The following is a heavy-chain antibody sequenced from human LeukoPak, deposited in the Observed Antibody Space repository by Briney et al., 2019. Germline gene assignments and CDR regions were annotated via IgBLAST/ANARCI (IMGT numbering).Heavy chain of an antibody. J-gene: IGHJ5*02. CDR2: IYNGGII. CDR1: GDSISRYY. V-gene: IGHV4-4*07. CDR3: ARDSGTTGEVKFDP. Sequence: PSETLSLTCTVSGDSISRYYWSWIRQPAGKGLEWTGRIYNGGIITYNPSRKSRVTMSIDTSKNQFSLRLRFVTAADTAVYYCARDSGTTGEVKFDPWGQGALVTVSS. D-gene: IGHD3-10*01.